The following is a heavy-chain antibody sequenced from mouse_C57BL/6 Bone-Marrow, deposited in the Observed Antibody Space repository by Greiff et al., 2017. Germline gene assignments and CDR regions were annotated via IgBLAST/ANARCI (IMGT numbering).Heavy chain of an antibody. CDR2: ISNGGGST. Sequence: EVKVVESGGGLVQPGGSLKLSCAASGFTFSDYYMYWVRQTPEKRLEWVAYISNGGGSTYYPDTVKGRFTISRDNAKNTLYLQMSRLKSEDTAMYYCARRDYSNFYYYAMDYWGQGTSVTVSS. V-gene: IGHV5-12*01. CDR3: ARRDYSNFYYYAMDY. J-gene: IGHJ4*01. CDR1: GFTFSDYY. D-gene: IGHD2-5*01.